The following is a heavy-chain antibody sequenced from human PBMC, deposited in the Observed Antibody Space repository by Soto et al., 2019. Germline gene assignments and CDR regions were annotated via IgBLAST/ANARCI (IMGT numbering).Heavy chain of an antibody. D-gene: IGHD6-13*01. CDR3: ARTRTWPASITAAPHGMDV. J-gene: IGHJ6*02. CDR2: INAGNGNT. CDR1: GYTFTSYA. Sequence: GASVKVSCKASGYTFTSYAMHWVRQAPGQRLEWMGWINAGNGNTKYSQKFQGRVTITRDTSASTAYMELSSLRSEDTAVYYCARTRTWPASITAAPHGMDVWGQGTTVTVSS. V-gene: IGHV1-3*01.